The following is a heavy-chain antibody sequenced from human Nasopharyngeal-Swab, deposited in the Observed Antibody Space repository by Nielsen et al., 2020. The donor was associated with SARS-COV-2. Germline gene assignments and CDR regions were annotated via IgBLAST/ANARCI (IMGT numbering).Heavy chain of an antibody. V-gene: IGHV1-8*01. J-gene: IGHJ4*02. CDR3: ARGGVGPVGGALDY. CDR1: GYNFTTYG. Sequence: ASVKVSCKASGYNFTTYGFNWVRQATGQGLEWMGWMNPNSGNTGYAQKFQGRVTMTRKTSLSTAYLELRSLRSDDTAVYYCARGGVGPVGGALDYWGQGTLVTVSS. D-gene: IGHD1-26*01. CDR2: MNPNSGNT.